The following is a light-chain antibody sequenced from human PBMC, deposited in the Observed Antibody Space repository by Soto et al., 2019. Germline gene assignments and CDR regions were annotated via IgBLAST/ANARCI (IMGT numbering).Light chain of an antibody. CDR2: AAS. V-gene: IGKV1-8*01. Sequence: ALRMTQSPSSFSASTGDRVTITCRASQGISSYLAWYQQKPGKAPKLLIYAASTLQSGVPSMFSGSGSGTDFTLTISCLQSEDFATYYCQQYYSYPWTFGQGTKVEIK. CDR3: QQYYSYPWT. J-gene: IGKJ1*01. CDR1: QGISSY.